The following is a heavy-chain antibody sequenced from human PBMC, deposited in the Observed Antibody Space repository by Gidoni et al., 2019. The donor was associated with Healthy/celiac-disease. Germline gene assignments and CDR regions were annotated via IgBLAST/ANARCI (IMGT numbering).Heavy chain of an antibody. Sequence: EVQLLESGGGLVQPGGSLRLSCASSGFTFSSYAMSWVRQAPGKGLGWVSAISGSGGSTYYADSVKGRLTISRDNSKNTLYLQMNSLRAEDTAVYYCANYLSSSLYYYYYYGMDVWGQGTTVTVSS. CDR3: ANYLSSSLYYYYYYGMDV. CDR1: GFTFSSYA. J-gene: IGHJ6*02. CDR2: ISGSGGST. D-gene: IGHD6-13*01. V-gene: IGHV3-23*01.